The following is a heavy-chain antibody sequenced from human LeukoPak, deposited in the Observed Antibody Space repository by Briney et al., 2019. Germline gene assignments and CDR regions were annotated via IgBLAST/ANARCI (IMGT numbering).Heavy chain of an antibody. D-gene: IGHD4-17*01. CDR1: GFTFSSYG. CDR3: AKEGDYGDYNY. J-gene: IGHJ4*02. CDR2: ISYDGSNK. V-gene: IGHV3-30*18. Sequence: PGGSLRLSCAASGFTFSSYGMHWVRQAPGKGLEWVAVISYDGSNKYYADSVKGRFTISRDNSKNTLYLQMNSLRAEDTAVYYCAKEGDYGDYNYWGRGTLVTVSS.